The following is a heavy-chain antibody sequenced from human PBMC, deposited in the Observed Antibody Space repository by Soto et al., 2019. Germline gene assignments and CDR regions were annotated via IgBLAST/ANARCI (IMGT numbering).Heavy chain of an antibody. CDR2: IWYDGSNK. CDR3: ARWGPDKVLDY. V-gene: IGHV3-33*01. J-gene: IGHJ4*02. Sequence: QVQLVESGGGVVQPGRSLRVSCAASGFTFSSHGMHWVRQAPGKGLEWVAVIWYDGSNKYYGESVEGRFIISRDNSKNTVDLQMTSLRAEDTAIYYCARWGPDKVLDYWGQGTLVTVSS. D-gene: IGHD3-16*01. CDR1: GFTFSSHG.